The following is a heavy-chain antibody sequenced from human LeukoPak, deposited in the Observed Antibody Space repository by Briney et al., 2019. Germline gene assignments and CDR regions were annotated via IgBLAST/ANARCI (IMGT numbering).Heavy chain of an antibody. Sequence: PGGSLRLSCAASGITFTNAWLTWIRQPPGKGLEWIGEINHSGSTNYNPSLKSRVTISVDTSKNQFSLNLTSVTAADTAIYYCARKKTSPRSGFDFWGQGTLVTVSS. V-gene: IGHV4-34*01. CDR3: ARKKTSPRSGFDF. J-gene: IGHJ4*02. D-gene: IGHD3-3*01. CDR2: INHSGST. CDR1: GITFTNAW.